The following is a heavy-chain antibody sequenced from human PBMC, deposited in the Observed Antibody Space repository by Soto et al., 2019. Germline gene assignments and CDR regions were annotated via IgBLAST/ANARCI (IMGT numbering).Heavy chain of an antibody. CDR3: ARDQAASRIWESCREGFDY. CDR1: GYTFTSYG. D-gene: IGHD3-16*02. V-gene: IGHV1-18*01. Sequence: ASVKVSCKASGYTFTSYGISWVRQAPGQGLEWMGWISAYNGNTNYAQKFQGRVTMTTDTSTSTAYMELSSLRSDDTAVYYCARDQAASRIWESCREGFDYWGEGTLVTVSS. CDR2: ISAYNGNT. J-gene: IGHJ4*02.